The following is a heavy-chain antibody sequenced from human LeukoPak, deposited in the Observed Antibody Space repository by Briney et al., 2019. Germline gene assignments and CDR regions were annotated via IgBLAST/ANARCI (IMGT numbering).Heavy chain of an antibody. CDR3: ARDWYYAIDY. CDR2: ITSDGSTT. V-gene: IGHV3-74*01. J-gene: IGHJ4*02. CDR1: GFSFSSAW. Sequence: GGSLRLSCAASGFSFSSAWMHWVRQAPGEGLVAVSRITSDGSTTWYANSVRGRFTISRDNAKNTLYLQMNSLRVDDTAVYYCARDWYYAIDYWGQGTLVTVSS. D-gene: IGHD2-2*01.